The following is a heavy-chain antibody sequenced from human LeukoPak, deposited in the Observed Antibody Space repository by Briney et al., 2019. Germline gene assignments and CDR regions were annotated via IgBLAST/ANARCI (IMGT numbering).Heavy chain of an antibody. CDR2: VSASGGST. D-gene: IGHD2-15*01. V-gene: IGHV3-23*01. CDR3: AKWLEGGRPDFDS. Sequence: GGSLRLSCAASGFTVSSNYMTWVRQAPGKGLEWDSAVSASGGSTYYADSVKGRFTISRDNSRNTLYLQMNGLRAEDTAVYYCAKWLEGGRPDFDSWGQGTLVTVSS. J-gene: IGHJ4*02. CDR1: GFTVSSNY.